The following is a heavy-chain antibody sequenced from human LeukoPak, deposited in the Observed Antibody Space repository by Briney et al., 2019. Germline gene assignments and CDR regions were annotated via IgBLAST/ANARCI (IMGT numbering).Heavy chain of an antibody. V-gene: IGHV1-2*04. D-gene: IGHD3-10*01. Sequence: GASVKVSCKASGYTFTGYYMHWVRQAPGQGLEWMGWINPNSGGTNYAQKFQGWVTMTRDTSISTAYMELSRLRSDDTAVYYCARGDYYGSGSYTPLGYYYYGMDVWGQGTTVTVSS. CDR1: GYTFTGYY. CDR3: ARGDYYGSGSYTPLGYYYYGMDV. CDR2: INPNSGGT. J-gene: IGHJ6*02.